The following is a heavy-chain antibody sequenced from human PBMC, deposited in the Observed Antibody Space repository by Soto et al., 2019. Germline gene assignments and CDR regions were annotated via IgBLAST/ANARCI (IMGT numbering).Heavy chain of an antibody. J-gene: IGHJ4*02. CDR2: IKQDGSEK. Sequence: EVQLVESGGGLVQPGGSLRLSCAASGFTFSSYWMSWVRQAPGKGLEWVANIKQDGSEKYYVDSVKGRFTISRDNAKNSLYLQMNSLRAEDTAVYHCARDSGRYYIDYWGQGTLVTVSS. D-gene: IGHD1-26*01. CDR1: GFTFSSYW. CDR3: ARDSGRYYIDY. V-gene: IGHV3-7*04.